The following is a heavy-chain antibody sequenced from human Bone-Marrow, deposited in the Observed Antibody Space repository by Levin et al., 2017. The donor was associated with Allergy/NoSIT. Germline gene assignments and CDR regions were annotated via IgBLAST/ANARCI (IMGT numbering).Heavy chain of an antibody. CDR2: IYFSGSP. J-gene: IGHJ5*02. CDR3: TRHQMVRGITAPYNWFDP. CDR1: GTSIGETTYY. Sequence: PGGSLRLSCSVSGTSIGETTYYWAWIRQSPGEGLAWIGSIYFSGSPYYNPSLKSRVTMSVDTSKNQFSLKLRSVTASDTAVYYCTRHQMVRGITAPYNWFDPWGQGTLVTVSS. V-gene: IGHV4-39*01. D-gene: IGHD3-10*01.